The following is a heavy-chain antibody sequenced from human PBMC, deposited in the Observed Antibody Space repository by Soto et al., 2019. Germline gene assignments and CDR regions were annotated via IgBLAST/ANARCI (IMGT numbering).Heavy chain of an antibody. CDR1: GDSVSSNSAA. Sequence: SQTLSLTCAISGDSVSSNSAAWNWVRQTPSRGLEWLGRTYYRSKWNNDYAVSVKRRITINPDTSKNQFSLQLNSVTPEDTAVYYCAREGRDSSSWYFDYWGQGTLVT. CDR2: TYYRSKWNN. CDR3: AREGRDSSSWYFDY. J-gene: IGHJ4*02. D-gene: IGHD6-13*01. V-gene: IGHV6-1*01.